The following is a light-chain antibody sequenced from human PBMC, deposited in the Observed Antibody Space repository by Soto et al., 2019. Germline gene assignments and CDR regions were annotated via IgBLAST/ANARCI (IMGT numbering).Light chain of an antibody. CDR3: QQYSDLPYT. V-gene: IGKV3-20*01. Sequence: EIVLTQSPGTLSLSPRERATLSCRASQRVSSRNLAWYQQKPGQAPRVLIYDASSRATGIPDRFSGSGSVTEFTLTINRLEPEDFAVYFCQQYSDLPYTFGQGTKLEVK. J-gene: IGKJ2*01. CDR2: DAS. CDR1: QRVSSRN.